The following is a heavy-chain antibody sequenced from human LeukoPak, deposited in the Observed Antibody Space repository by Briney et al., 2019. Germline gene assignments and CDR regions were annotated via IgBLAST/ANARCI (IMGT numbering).Heavy chain of an antibody. Sequence: PGGSLRLSCAASGFTFSDYYMSWIRQAPGKGLEWVSYISSSGSTIYYADSVKGRFTISRDNAKNSLYLQMNSLRAEDTAVYYCARETPTTPLYFDYWGQGTLVTVSS. CDR3: ARETPTTPLYFDY. CDR1: GFTFSDYY. D-gene: IGHD4-11*01. J-gene: IGHJ4*02. V-gene: IGHV3-11*04. CDR2: ISSSGSTI.